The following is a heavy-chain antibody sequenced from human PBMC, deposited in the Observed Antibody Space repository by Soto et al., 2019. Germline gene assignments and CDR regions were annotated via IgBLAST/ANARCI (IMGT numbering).Heavy chain of an antibody. V-gene: IGHV1-18*01. CDR3: ARGSTIVRGAPSWFDP. Sequence: ASVKVSCKASGYTFTSYGISWVRQAPGQGLEWMGRISPYTANTNYTQKFQGRVTITVDTSTTTAYMELSSLRSDDTAVYYCARGSTIVRGAPSWFDPWGQGTLVTVSS. CDR2: ISPYTANT. J-gene: IGHJ5*02. CDR1: GYTFTSYG. D-gene: IGHD3-10*01.